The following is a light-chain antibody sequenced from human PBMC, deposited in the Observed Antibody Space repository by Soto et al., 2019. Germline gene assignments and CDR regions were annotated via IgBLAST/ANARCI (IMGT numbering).Light chain of an antibody. CDR2: DAS. CDR3: QQANSFPIT. CDR1: QSISSW. J-gene: IGKJ5*01. Sequence: EIQMTQSPSTLSASVGDRVTITCRASQSISSWLAWYQQKPGKAPKPLIYDASSLESGVPSRFSGSGSGTDFTLTISSLQPEDFATYYCQQANSFPITFGQGTRLEVK. V-gene: IGKV1-5*01.